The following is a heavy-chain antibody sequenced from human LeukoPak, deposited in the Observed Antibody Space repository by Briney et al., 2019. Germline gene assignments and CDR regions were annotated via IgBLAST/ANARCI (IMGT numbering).Heavy chain of an antibody. D-gene: IGHD6-13*01. Sequence: RASVKVSCRASGGXFSSYAISWVRQAPGQGLEWMGRIIAIVDVPNYAQNFQGRVTITADRSTNTAYMELSSLTSEDTAVYYCARLVGKVDCWGQGTLVTVSS. CDR2: IIAIVDVP. CDR1: GGXFSSYA. CDR3: ARLVGKVDC. J-gene: IGHJ4*02. V-gene: IGHV1-69*04.